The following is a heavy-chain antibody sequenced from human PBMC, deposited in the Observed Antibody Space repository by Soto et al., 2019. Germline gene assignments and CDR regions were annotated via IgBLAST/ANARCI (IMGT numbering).Heavy chain of an antibody. CDR2: ISGSGGST. J-gene: IGHJ4*02. CDR3: ARGEKIAAAGGVFGFDY. CDR1: GFTFSSYA. Sequence: EVQLLESGGGLVQPGGSLRLSCAASGFTFSSYAMSWVRQAPGKGLEWVSAISGSGGSTYYADSVKGRFTISRDNSKNTLYLQMNSLRAEDTAVYYCARGEKIAAAGGVFGFDYWGQGTLVTVSS. V-gene: IGHV3-23*01. D-gene: IGHD6-13*01.